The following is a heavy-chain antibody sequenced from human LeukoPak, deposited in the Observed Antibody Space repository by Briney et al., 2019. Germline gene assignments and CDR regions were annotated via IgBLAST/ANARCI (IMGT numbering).Heavy chain of an antibody. D-gene: IGHD3-3*01. CDR2: IYYSGST. Sequence: PETLSLTCTVSGGSVSSGSYYWSWIRQPPGKGLEWIGYIYYSGSTNYNPSLKSRVTISVDTSKNQFSLKLSSVTAADTAVYYCARAASDFWSGYYYYYMDVWGKGTTVTVSS. J-gene: IGHJ6*03. V-gene: IGHV4-61*01. CDR3: ARAASDFWSGYYYYYMDV. CDR1: GGSVSSGSYY.